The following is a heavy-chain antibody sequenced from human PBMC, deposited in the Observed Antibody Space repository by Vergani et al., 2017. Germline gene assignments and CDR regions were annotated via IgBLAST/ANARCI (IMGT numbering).Heavy chain of an antibody. CDR3: ARDPDPNAGERSSSWTNDY. D-gene: IGHD6-13*01. CDR1: GFTFSSYS. V-gene: IGHV3-21*01. CDR2: ISSSSSYI. J-gene: IGHJ4*02. Sequence: VQLVESGGGLVKPGGSLRLSCAASGFTFSSYSMNWVRQAPGKGLEWVSSISSSSSYIYYADSVKGRFTISRDNSKNTLYLQRNSLRAEDTAVYYCARDPDPNAGERSSSWTNDYWGQGTLVTVSS.